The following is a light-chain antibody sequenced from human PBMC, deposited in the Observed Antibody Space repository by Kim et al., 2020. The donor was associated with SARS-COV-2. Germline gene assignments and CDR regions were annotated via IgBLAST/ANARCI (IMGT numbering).Light chain of an antibody. J-gene: IGKJ4*01. CDR2: AAS. V-gene: IGKV1-9*01. CDR1: QGISSY. Sequence: DIQMTQSPSSLSASVGDRVTITCRASQGISSYLDWYQHKPGKAPKLLIYAASTLQSGVPSRFSGSGSGTDFTLTISSLQPEDFATYYCQQLNIYPLTFGGGTKVDIK. CDR3: QQLNIYPLT.